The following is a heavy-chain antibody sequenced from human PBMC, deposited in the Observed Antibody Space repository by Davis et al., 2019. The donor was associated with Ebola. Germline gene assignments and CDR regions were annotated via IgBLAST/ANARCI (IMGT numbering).Heavy chain of an antibody. D-gene: IGHD2-15*01. Sequence: AASVKVSCKASGYTFTNYYMHWVRQAPGQGLEWMGIINPSGGSTSYAQKFQGRVTMTRDTSISTAYMELSSLRSEDTAVYYCARGGGGGPIDYWGQGTLVTVSS. CDR1: GYTFTNYY. CDR2: INPSGGST. CDR3: ARGGGGGPIDY. J-gene: IGHJ4*02. V-gene: IGHV1-46*01.